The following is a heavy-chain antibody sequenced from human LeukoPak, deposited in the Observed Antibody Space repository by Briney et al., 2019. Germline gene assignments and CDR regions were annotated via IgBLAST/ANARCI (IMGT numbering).Heavy chain of an antibody. CDR1: GGSLSTYY. CDR3: ARVFSDSSGYPFDY. V-gene: IGHV4-59*01. Sequence: SETLSLTCTVSGGSLSTYYWSWIRQPPGKRLEWIGYIYYSGNTNYNPSLKSRLTISVDTSKNQFSLRLNSVTAADTAVYYCARVFSDSSGYPFDYWGQGTLVTVSS. D-gene: IGHD3-22*01. CDR2: IYYSGNT. J-gene: IGHJ4*02.